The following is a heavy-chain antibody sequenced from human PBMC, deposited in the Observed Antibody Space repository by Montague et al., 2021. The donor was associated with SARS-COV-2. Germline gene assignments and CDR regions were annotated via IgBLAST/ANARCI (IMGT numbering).Heavy chain of an antibody. V-gene: IGHV4-34*01. CDR2: INHSGST. CDR3: AVNYGSGSYSTYYYGMDV. D-gene: IGHD3-10*01. CDR1: GGSFSGYY. J-gene: IGHJ6*02. Sequence: SETLFLTCAVYGGSFSGYYWSWIRQPPGKGLEWIGEINHSGSTNYNPSLKSRVTISVDTSKNQFSLKLSSVTAADTAVYYCAVNYGSGSYSTYYYGMDVWGQGTTVTVSS.